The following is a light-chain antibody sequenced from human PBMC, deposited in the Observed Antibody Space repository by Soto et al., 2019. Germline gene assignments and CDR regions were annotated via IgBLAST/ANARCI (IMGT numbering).Light chain of an antibody. CDR2: AAS. CDR3: QQYDSSTGLT. CDR1: QSVSSSY. V-gene: IGKV3-20*01. J-gene: IGKJ4*01. Sequence: EIVLTQSPVTLSFSPGKRATLSCXXXQSVSSSYLAWYQQKPGQAPRLLIAAASNRATGISDRFSGSGSGTDFTLTISRLEPEDFAVYYCQQYDSSTGLTFGGGTKVDIK.